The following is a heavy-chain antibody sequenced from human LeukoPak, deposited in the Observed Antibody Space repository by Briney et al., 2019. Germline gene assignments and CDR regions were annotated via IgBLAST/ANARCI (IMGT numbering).Heavy chain of an antibody. V-gene: IGHV3-74*01. CDR3: ARVVDTHFDY. J-gene: IGHJ4*02. CDR2: IKSDGSTT. D-gene: IGHD5-18*01. Sequence: GGSLRLYCAASGFTFSSYWLHWVRQAQGQGLVWVSRIKSDGSTTTYADSVKGRFTISRDNAKNTLYLQMNSLRAEDTAVYYCARVVDTHFDYWGQGTLVTVSS. CDR1: GFTFSSYW.